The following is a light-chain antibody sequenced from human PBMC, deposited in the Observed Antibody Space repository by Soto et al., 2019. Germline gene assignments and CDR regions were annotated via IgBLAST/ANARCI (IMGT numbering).Light chain of an antibody. J-gene: IGLJ1*01. CDR3: QSYDSSLSGYV. V-gene: IGLV1-40*01. Sequence: QLVLTQPPSVSGAPGQRVTISCTGSSSNIGTGFDVHWYRQLPGTAPKLLIYISTNRPSGVPDRFSGSKSGTSASLAITGLQAEDEAHYYCQSYDSSLSGYVFGSGTKVTVL. CDR2: IST. CDR1: SSNIGTGFD.